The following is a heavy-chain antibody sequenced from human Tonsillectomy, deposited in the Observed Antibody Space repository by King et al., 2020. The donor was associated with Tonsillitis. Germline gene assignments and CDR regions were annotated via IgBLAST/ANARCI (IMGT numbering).Heavy chain of an antibody. CDR2: IRTGGGDT. J-gene: IGHJ4*02. V-gene: IGHV3-23*04. D-gene: IGHD1-1*01. CDR3: AKDRQGSWNDGFDY. Sequence: VQLVESGGGVVQPGGSLRLSCAASGFTFSSYGMSWVRHAPGKGLEWVSAIRTGGGDTFYADSVRGRFTISRDNSKNTLYLQMNSLRAEDTAVYYCAKDRQGSWNDGFDYWGQGTLVTVSS. CDR1: GFTFSSYG.